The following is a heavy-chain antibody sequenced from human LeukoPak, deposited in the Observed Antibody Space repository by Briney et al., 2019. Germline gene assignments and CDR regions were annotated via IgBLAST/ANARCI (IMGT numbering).Heavy chain of an antibody. J-gene: IGHJ3*02. V-gene: IGHV3-33*06. CDR2: IWYDGSKE. CDR3: TNPYYGRDAFDI. D-gene: IGHD4-17*01. Sequence: PGGSLRLSCAASGFAFSGYSMHWVRQAPGKGLEWLAVIWYDGSKEYYADSVRGRFTISRDNSKNTLYLQINSLRAEDTAVYYCTNPYYGRDAFDIWGQGTMVTVSS. CDR1: GFAFSGYS.